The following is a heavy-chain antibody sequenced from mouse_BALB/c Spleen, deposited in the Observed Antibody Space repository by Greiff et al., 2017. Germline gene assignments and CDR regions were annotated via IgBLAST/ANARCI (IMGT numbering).Heavy chain of an antibody. J-gene: IGHJ2*01. Sequence: DVMLVESGGGLVKPGGSLKLSCAASGFAFSSYDMSWVRQTPEKRLEWVAYISSGGGSTYYPDTVKGRFTISRDNAKNTLYLQMSSLKSEDTAMYYCARHYYYFDYWGQGTTLTVSS. CDR2: ISSGGGST. D-gene: IGHD1-1*01. V-gene: IGHV5-12-1*01. CDR3: ARHYYYFDY. CDR1: GFAFSSYD.